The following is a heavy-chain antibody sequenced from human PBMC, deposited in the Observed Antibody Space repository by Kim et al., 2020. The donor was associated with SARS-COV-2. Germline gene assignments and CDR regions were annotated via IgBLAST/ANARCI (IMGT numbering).Heavy chain of an antibody. D-gene: IGHD3-3*01. J-gene: IGHJ4*02. CDR3: ARSTYYDFWSGYYNDGYYFDY. Sequence: SETLSLTCTVSGGSVSSGSYYWSWIRQPPGKGLEWIGYIYYSGSTNYNPSLKSRVTISVDTSKNQFSLKLSSVTAADTAVYYCARSTYYDFWSGYYNDGYYFDYWGQGTLVTVSS. CDR2: IYYSGST. CDR1: GGSVSSGSYY. V-gene: IGHV4-61*01.